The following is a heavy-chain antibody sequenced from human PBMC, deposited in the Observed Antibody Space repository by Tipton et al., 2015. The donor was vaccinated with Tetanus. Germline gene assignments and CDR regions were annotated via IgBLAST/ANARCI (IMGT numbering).Heavy chain of an antibody. CDR3: AKDRAAGGMGEVDY. V-gene: IGHV3-23*01. CDR2: ISGSADRT. J-gene: IGHJ4*02. Sequence: GSLRLSCAASGFTFSSYAMSWVRQAPGKGLEWLSAISGSADRTYYADSVKGRFTISRDNSRNTLYLQMNSLRAEDTAVYYCAKDRAAGGMGEVDYYGQGTLVTVSS. CDR1: GFTFSSYA. D-gene: IGHD6-13*01.